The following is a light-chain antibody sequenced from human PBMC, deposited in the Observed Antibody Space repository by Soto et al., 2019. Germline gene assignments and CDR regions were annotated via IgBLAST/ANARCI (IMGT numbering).Light chain of an antibody. CDR2: AAS. Sequence: DIQMTQSLSSLSASVGDRVTITCRASQSISSYLNWYQQKPGKAPKLLIYAASSLQSGVPSRFSGGGSGTDFTLTISSLQPEDFGTYYCQQSYTSPVTFGGGTKVDIK. J-gene: IGKJ4*01. CDR3: QQSYTSPVT. CDR1: QSISSY. V-gene: IGKV1-39*01.